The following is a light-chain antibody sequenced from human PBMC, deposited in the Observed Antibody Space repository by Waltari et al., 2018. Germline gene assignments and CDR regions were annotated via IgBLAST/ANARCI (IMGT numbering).Light chain of an antibody. J-gene: IGKJ2*01. CDR1: QSVSSNY. V-gene: IGKV3-20*01. CDR3: QQYGRSWNT. Sequence: EIVLTQSPGTLSLSPGERATLSCRASQSVSSNYLAWYQQRPGQAPRLLIHGSSSRATGIPDRFSGSGSGIDFTLTISRLEPEDLAVYYCQQYGRSWNTFGQGTKLEIK. CDR2: GSS.